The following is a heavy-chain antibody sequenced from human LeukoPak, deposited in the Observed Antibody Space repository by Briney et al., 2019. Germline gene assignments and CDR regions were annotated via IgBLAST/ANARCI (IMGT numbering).Heavy chain of an antibody. Sequence: QPGRPLRLSCAASGFTFSYYGMHWVRQAPGKGLEWVAVISNDGSNKYYADSMKGRFTISRDNSKNTLYLQMNSLRAEDTAVYYCAKDRGPELRYFDTQEYWGQGTLVTVSA. CDR3: AKDRGPELRYFDTQEY. D-gene: IGHD3-9*01. V-gene: IGHV3-30*18. CDR1: GFTFSYYG. CDR2: ISNDGSNK. J-gene: IGHJ4*02.